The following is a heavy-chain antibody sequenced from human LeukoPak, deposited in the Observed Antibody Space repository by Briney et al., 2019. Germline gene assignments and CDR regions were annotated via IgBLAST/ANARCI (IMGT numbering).Heavy chain of an antibody. CDR2: IYYSGST. CDR1: GGSISSGGYY. V-gene: IGHV4-31*03. D-gene: IGHD5-12*01. Sequence: SETLSLTCTVSGGSISSGGYYWSWIRQHPGMGLEWIGYIYYSGSTSYNPSLKSRVTISVDTSKNQFSLRLSSVTAADTAVYYCTRDKRDSGYDSPAYYYGMDVWGQGTTVTVSS. CDR3: TRDKRDSGYDSPAYYYGMDV. J-gene: IGHJ6*02.